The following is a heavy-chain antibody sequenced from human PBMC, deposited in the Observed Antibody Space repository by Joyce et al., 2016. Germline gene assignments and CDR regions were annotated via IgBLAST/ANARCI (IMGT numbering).Heavy chain of an antibody. Sequence: EVQLVQSGAQVKKPGDSLKIACQGSGYTLTSHWNAWVRQAPGKGLEWMGIIVPADSETTYSPSFQGQVTISADKATNTAYIQWGSLKASDTAIYYCTRLASSGFDRWGQGTLLTVSS. CDR1: GYTLTSHW. CDR2: IVPADSET. D-gene: IGHD6-6*01. CDR3: TRLASSGFDR. V-gene: IGHV5-51*01. J-gene: IGHJ5*02.